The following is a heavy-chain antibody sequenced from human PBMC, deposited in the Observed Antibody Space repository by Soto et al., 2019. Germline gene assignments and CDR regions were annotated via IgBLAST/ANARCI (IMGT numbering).Heavy chain of an antibody. D-gene: IGHD2-15*01. CDR2: ISGSGGST. V-gene: IGHV3-23*01. Sequence: EVQLLESGGGLVQPGGSLRLSCAASGFTFSSYAMSWVRQAPGKGLEWVSAISGSGGSTYYADSVKGRFTISRDNSKNTLYLQMNSLRAEDTAVYYSAKDRNSAVVAADIDYWGQGTLVTVSS. CDR3: AKDRNSAVVAADIDY. CDR1: GFTFSSYA. J-gene: IGHJ4*02.